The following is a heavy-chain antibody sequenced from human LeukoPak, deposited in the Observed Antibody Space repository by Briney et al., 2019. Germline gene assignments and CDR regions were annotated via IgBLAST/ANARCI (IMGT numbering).Heavy chain of an antibody. J-gene: IGHJ4*02. CDR1: GGSISSYY. D-gene: IGHD6-6*01. Sequence: SETLSLTCTVPGGSISSYYWSWIRQPPGKGLEWIGYIYYSGSTNYNPSLKSRLTISVDTSKNQFSLKLISVTAADTAVYYCARSPSSGDPPFDYWGQGTLVTVSS. CDR2: IYYSGST. V-gene: IGHV4-59*01. CDR3: ARSPSSGDPPFDY.